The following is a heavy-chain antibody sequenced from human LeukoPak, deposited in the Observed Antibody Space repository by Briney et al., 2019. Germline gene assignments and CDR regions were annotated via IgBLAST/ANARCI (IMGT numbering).Heavy chain of an antibody. Sequence: KAGGSLRLSCAASGFTFSSYTMNWVRQAPGKGLEWVSSISSSSTYINYADSVKGRFTISRDNAKNSLYLQMNSLRAEDTAVYYCASQGSGYDSPIDHWGQGTLVTVSS. D-gene: IGHD5-12*01. CDR1: GFTFSSYT. CDR2: ISSSSTYI. J-gene: IGHJ4*02. V-gene: IGHV3-21*01. CDR3: ASQGSGYDSPIDH.